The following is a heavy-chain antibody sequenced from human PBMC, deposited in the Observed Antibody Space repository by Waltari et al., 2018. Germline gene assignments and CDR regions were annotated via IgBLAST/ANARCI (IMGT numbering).Heavy chain of an antibody. Sequence: QVQLQESGPALAKPSDTLSLPCTAPGGSISSYYLSWIRPPPGKGLEWIGYIYHSGSTNYNPSLKSRVTISLDTSTNQFSRNLKSVTAADTAVYFCARDHIADPFDWLFNYGYFNLWGRGTLVTVSS. CDR3: ARDHIADPFDWLFNYGYFNL. D-gene: IGHD3-9*01. J-gene: IGHJ2*01. CDR2: IYHSGST. CDR1: GGSISSYY. V-gene: IGHV4-59*12.